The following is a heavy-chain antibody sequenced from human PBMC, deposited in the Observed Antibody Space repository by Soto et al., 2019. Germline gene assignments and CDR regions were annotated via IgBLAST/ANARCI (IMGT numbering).Heavy chain of an antibody. CDR1: GYTFTSYD. Sequence: QVQLVQSGAEVKKPGASVKVSCKASGYTFTSYDINWVRQATGQGLEWMGWMNPNSGNTSYAQKFQGRVTMTRNTSIITAYMELSSLRSKDTAVYYCARPRSGSYYYGMDVWGQGTAVTVSS. V-gene: IGHV1-8*01. CDR2: MNPNSGNT. J-gene: IGHJ6*02. CDR3: ARPRSGSYYYGMDV. D-gene: IGHD3-3*01.